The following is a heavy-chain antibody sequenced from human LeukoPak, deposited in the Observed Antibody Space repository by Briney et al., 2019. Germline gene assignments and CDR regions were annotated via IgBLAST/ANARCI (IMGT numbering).Heavy chain of an antibody. V-gene: IGHV3-74*01. CDR1: GFTFSSYY. CDR3: ARDWIDRGTFDP. Sequence: GGSLRLSCAASGFTFSSYYMHWVRQAPGKGLVWVSRIKSDGSVTGYADSVKGRFAISRDNAKNTMYLQMNSLRAEDTAVYYCARDWIDRGTFDPWGQGALVTVSS. CDR2: IKSDGSVT. J-gene: IGHJ5*02. D-gene: IGHD2-2*03.